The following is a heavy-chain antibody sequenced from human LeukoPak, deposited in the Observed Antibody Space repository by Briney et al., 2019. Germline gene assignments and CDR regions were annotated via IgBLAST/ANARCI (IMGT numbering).Heavy chain of an antibody. CDR2: IYYSGRT. V-gene: IGHV4-59*08. CDR3: ARLTPMVEYYYYYGMDV. Sequence: PQTLSLTCAVSGGSTSSYSWSWIWQPPREGLEWVGCIYYSGRTNTNPSLKSRVTISVDTSKNQFSLKLSSVTAEDTAVYYCARLTPMVEYYYYYGMDVWGQGTTVTVSS. CDR1: GGSTSSYS. D-gene: IGHD3-10*01. J-gene: IGHJ6*02.